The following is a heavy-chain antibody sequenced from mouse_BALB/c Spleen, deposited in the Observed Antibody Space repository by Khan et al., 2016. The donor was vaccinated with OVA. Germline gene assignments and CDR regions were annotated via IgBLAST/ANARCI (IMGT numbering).Heavy chain of an antibody. Sequence: VQLQQSGTELARPGASVKLSCKASGYTFTSYWMQWVKQRPGQGLEWIGAIYPGDGNTRYTQKFKGKATLTADKSSSTAYMQLSSLASEDSAVXFCVRGGITTGYFDYWGQGTTLTVSS. J-gene: IGHJ2*01. CDR3: VRGGITTGYFDY. V-gene: IGHV1-87*01. CDR1: GYTFTSYW. D-gene: IGHD1-1*01. CDR2: IYPGDGNT.